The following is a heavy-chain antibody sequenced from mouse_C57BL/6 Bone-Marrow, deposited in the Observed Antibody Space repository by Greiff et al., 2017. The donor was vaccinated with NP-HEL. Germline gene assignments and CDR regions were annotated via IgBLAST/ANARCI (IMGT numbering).Heavy chain of an antibody. CDR1: GYTFTDYN. Sequence: EVQLQQSGPELVKPGASVKMSCKASGYTFTDYNMHWVKQSHGKSLEWIGYINPNNGGTSYNQKFKGKATLTVNKSSSTAYMELRSLTSEDSAVYYCARNYGKDWYFDVWGTGTTVTVSS. D-gene: IGHD1-1*01. J-gene: IGHJ1*03. CDR2: INPNNGGT. CDR3: ARNYGKDWYFDV. V-gene: IGHV1-22*01.